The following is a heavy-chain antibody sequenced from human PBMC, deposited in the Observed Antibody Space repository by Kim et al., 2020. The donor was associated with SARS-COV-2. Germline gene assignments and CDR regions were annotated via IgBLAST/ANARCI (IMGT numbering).Heavy chain of an antibody. Sequence: SDADSVEGRFTNSRDNAKNTLYLRMNSLRAEDTAVYYCASNYYDSSGPDYWGQGTLVTVSS. V-gene: IGHV3-74*01. D-gene: IGHD3-22*01. J-gene: IGHJ4*02. CDR3: ASNYYDSSGPDY.